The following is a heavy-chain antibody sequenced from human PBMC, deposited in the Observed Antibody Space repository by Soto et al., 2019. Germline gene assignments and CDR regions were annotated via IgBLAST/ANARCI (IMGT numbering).Heavy chain of an antibody. CDR3: ASSLCSGGSCAFDY. Sequence: GGSLRLSCAASGFTFSSYGMHWVRQAPGKGLEWVAVIWYDGSNKYYADSVKGRFTISRDNSKNTLYLQMNSLRAEDTAVYYCASSLCSGGSCAFDYWGQGTLVTVSS. V-gene: IGHV3-33*01. J-gene: IGHJ4*02. CDR1: GFTFSSYG. D-gene: IGHD2-15*01. CDR2: IWYDGSNK.